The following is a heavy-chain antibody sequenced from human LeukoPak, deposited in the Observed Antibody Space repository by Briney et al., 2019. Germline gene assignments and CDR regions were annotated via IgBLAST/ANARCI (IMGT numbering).Heavy chain of an antibody. J-gene: IGHJ5*02. CDR3: ARFGDGWFDP. CDR1: GGSPFSPY. V-gene: IGHV4-59*11. CDR2: IYYSGST. Sequence: PETLSLTCTVSGGSPFSPYSSWVRPRPGEGLGWIGYIYYSGSTNYNPSLKSRVTISVDTSKNQFSLKQSSVTAADTAVYYCARFGDGWFDPWGQGTLVTVSS. D-gene: IGHD3-16*01.